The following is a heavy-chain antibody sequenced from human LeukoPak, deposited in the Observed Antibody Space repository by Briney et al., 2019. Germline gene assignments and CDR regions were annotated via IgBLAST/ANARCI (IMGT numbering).Heavy chain of an antibody. CDR1: GGSFSGYY. V-gene: IGHV4-59*01. D-gene: IGHD3-3*01. CDR2: IYYSGST. J-gene: IGHJ4*02. CDR3: ARELRFLELDY. Sequence: SETLSLTCAVYGGSFSGYYWSWIRQPPGKGLEWIGYIYYSGSTNYNPSLKSRVTISVDTSKNQFSLKLSSVTAADTAVYYCARELRFLELDYWGQGTLVTVSS.